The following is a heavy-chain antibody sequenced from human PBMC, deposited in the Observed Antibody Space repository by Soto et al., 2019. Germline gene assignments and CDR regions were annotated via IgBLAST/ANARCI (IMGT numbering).Heavy chain of an antibody. CDR3: ARGTFDWLFRYYYYGMDV. V-gene: IGHV3-30-3*01. Sequence: GGSLRLSCAASGFTFSSYAMHWVRQAPGKGLEWVAVISYDGSNKYYADSVKGRFTISRDNSKNTLYLQMNSLRAEDTAVYYCARGTFDWLFRYYYYGMDVWGQGTTVTVSS. J-gene: IGHJ6*02. CDR1: GFTFSSYA. CDR2: ISYDGSNK. D-gene: IGHD3-9*01.